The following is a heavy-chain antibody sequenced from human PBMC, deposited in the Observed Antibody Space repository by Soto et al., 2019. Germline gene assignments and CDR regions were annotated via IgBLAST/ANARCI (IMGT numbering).Heavy chain of an antibody. CDR3: ARGYSGYDEDFDY. J-gene: IGHJ4*02. D-gene: IGHD5-12*01. CDR1: GGTFSSYA. Sequence: GASVKVSCKASGGTFSSYAISWVRQAPGQGLEWMGGIIPIFGTANYAQKFQGRVTITADESTSTAYMELSSLRSEDTAVYYCARGYSGYDEDFDYWGQGTLVTVSS. CDR2: IIPIFGTA. V-gene: IGHV1-69*13.